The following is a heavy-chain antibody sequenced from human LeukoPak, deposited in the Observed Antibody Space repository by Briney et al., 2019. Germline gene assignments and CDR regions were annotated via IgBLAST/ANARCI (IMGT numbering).Heavy chain of an antibody. D-gene: IGHD6-13*01. CDR1: GGSFSGYY. CDR3: ATLGGSSSWSYDY. J-gene: IGHJ4*02. Sequence: LETLSLTCAVYGGSFSGYYWSWIRQPPGKGLEWIGEINHSGSTNYNPSLKSRVTISVDTSKNQFSLKLSSVTAADTAVYYCATLGGSSSWSYDYWGQGTLVTVSS. CDR2: INHSGST. V-gene: IGHV4-34*01.